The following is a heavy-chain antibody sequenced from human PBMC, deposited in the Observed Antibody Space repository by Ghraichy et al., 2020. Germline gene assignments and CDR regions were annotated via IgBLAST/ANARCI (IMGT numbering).Heavy chain of an antibody. J-gene: IGHJ4*02. CDR1: GFTFSNYT. D-gene: IGHD1-1*01. CDR3: AKPLRERSSYFDY. V-gene: IGHV3-23*01. Sequence: LNISCVASGFTFSNYTMSWVRQAPGKGLEWVSNIKGSGDSTFYADSVKGRFIISRDNSKNTLYLQMNSLRAEDTAIYYCAKPLRERSSYFDYWGQGTLVTVSS. CDR2: IKGSGDST.